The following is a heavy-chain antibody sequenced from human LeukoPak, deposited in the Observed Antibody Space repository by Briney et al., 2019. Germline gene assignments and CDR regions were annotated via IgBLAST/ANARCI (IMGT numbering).Heavy chain of an antibody. CDR1: GFTFSSYA. Sequence: AGGSLRLSCAASGFTFSSYAMRWVRQAPGKGLEWVSAISGSGGSTYYADSVKGRFTISRDNSKNTLYLQMNSLRAEDTAVYCCAKENYDILTGSHRFFDYWGQGTLVTVSS. CDR2: ISGSGGST. CDR3: AKENYDILTGSHRFFDY. V-gene: IGHV3-23*01. J-gene: IGHJ4*02. D-gene: IGHD3-9*01.